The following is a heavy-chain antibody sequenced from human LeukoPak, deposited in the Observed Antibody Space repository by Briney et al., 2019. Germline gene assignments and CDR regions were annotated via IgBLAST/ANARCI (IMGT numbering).Heavy chain of an antibody. CDR1: GYTFTGYY. CDR3: ARWAGWLRNSDAFDI. J-gene: IGHJ3*02. Sequence: GASVKVSCKASGYTFTGYYMHWVRQAPGQGLEWMGWINPNSGGTNYAQKFQGRVTMTRDTSISTAYMELSRLRSDDTAVYYCARWAGWLRNSDAFDIWGQGTMVTVSS. CDR2: INPNSGGT. V-gene: IGHV1-2*02. D-gene: IGHD5-12*01.